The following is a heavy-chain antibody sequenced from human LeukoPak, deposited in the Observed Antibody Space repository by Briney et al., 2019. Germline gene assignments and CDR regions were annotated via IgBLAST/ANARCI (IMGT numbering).Heavy chain of an antibody. CDR3: AHLPPPRPTSVGAPTPDAFDI. D-gene: IGHD1-26*01. CDR1: GFTFSSYW. V-gene: IGHV3-7*01. Sequence: GGSLRLSCAASGFTFSSYWMSWVRQAPGKGLEWVADIKQDGSEKYYVDSVKGRFTISRDNAKNSLYLQMNSLRAEDTAVYYCAHLPPPRPTSVGAPTPDAFDIWGQGTMVTVSS. J-gene: IGHJ3*02. CDR2: IKQDGSEK.